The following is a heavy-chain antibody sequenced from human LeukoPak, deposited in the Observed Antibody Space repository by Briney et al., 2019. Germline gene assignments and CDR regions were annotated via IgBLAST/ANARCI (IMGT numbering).Heavy chain of an antibody. Sequence: PGGSLRLSCAASGFTFNNYAMSWVRQAPGKGLEWVSAISGSGGSTYYADSVKGRFTISRDNSKNTLYLQMNSLRAEDTAVYYCAKKASYGYAFDIWGQGTMVTVSS. CDR3: AKKASYGYAFDI. CDR1: GFTFNNYA. V-gene: IGHV3-23*01. CDR2: ISGSGGST. D-gene: IGHD5-18*01. J-gene: IGHJ3*02.